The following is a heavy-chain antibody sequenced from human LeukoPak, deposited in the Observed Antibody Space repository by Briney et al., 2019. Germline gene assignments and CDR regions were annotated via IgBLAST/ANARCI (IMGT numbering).Heavy chain of an antibody. CDR2: IREDGRET. D-gene: IGHD1-26*01. Sequence: GGSLRPSCAASGFTFSRYWMSWVRQAPGKGLECVANIREDGRETHYMDSVKGRFTISRDNAQNSLYLQMNSLRAEDTAVYYCARDGSGSIEMDVWGKGTTVTVSS. CDR1: GFTFSRYW. V-gene: IGHV3-7*01. J-gene: IGHJ6*04. CDR3: ARDGSGSIEMDV.